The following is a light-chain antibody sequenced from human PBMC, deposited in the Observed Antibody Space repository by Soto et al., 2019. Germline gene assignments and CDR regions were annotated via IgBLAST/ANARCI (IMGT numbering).Light chain of an antibody. CDR2: GAS. J-gene: IGKJ1*01. Sequence: EIVMTQSPVTLSVSPGERVTLSCRASQSVSSNLAWYQQKPGQAPRLLIYGASTRATGIPARFSGSGSGTEFTLTISSLQSEDFAVYYCQQYNNWPPWTFGQGTKVEIE. CDR3: QQYNNWPPWT. V-gene: IGKV3-15*01. CDR1: QSVSSN.